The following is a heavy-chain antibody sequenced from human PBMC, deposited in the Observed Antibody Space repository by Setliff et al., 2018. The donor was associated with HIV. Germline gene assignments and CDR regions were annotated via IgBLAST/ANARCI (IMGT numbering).Heavy chain of an antibody. V-gene: IGHV3-30-3*01. CDR1: GFTLSSYA. CDR3: AREAVWSDAFDI. Sequence: GGSLRLSCAASGFTLSSYAMHWVRQAPGKGLEWVAVISYDGSNKYYADSVKGRFTISRDNSKNTLYLQMNSLRAEDTAVYYCAREAVWSDAFDIWGQGTMGTVS. CDR2: ISYDGSNK. J-gene: IGHJ3*02. D-gene: IGHD1-1*01.